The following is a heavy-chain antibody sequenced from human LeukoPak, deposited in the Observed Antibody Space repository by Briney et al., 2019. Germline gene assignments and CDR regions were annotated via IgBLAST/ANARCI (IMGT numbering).Heavy chain of an antibody. CDR2: ISDSGRTI. J-gene: IGHJ4*02. CDR3: AKDQGYSYGIYFDY. Sequence: PGGSLRLSCAASGFTFSSYEMSWVRQAPGKGLEWVSYISDSGRTIKYAESMRGRVTISRDNSKNTLYLQMNSLRAEDTAVYYCAKDQGYSYGIYFDYWGQGTLVTVSS. CDR1: GFTFSSYE. D-gene: IGHD5-18*01. V-gene: IGHV3-48*03.